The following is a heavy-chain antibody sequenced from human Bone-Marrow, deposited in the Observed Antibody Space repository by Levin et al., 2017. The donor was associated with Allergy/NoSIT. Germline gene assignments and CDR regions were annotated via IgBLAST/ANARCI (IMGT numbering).Heavy chain of an antibody. CDR3: IRGYSGYYAEYFYH. V-gene: IGHV3-49*04. J-gene: IGHJ1*01. CDR1: GFIFRDYA. D-gene: IGHD3-22*01. CDR2: IRNKEYGEKT. Sequence: GSLRLSCTVSGFIFRDYAISWVRQAPGKGLEWVAFIRNKEYGEKTQYAASVQGRFTISRDDSTGIAYLQMNSLTIEDIAVYYCIRGYSGYYAEYFYHWGQGTVVTVSS.